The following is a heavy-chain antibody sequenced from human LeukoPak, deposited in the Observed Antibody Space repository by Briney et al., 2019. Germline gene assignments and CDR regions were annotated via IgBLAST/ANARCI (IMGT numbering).Heavy chain of an antibody. V-gene: IGHV1-2*06. J-gene: IGHJ3*02. CDR3: ARAPLLLYAFDI. Sequence: GSSVKVSCKASGGTFSSYAISWVRQAPGQGLEWMGRINPNSGGTNYAQKFQGRVTMTRDTSISTAYMELSRLRSDDTAVYYCARAPLLLYAFDIWGQGTMVTVSS. D-gene: IGHD3-10*01. CDR2: INPNSGGT. CDR1: GGTFSSYA.